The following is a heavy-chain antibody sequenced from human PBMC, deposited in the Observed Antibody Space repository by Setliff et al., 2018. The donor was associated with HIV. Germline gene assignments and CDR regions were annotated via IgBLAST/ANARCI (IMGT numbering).Heavy chain of an antibody. J-gene: IGHJ6*03. CDR3: ARVAYASLSSSWYLLDYYYYLDV. D-gene: IGHD6-13*01. CDR1: GYSFTSYG. CDR2: ISPYNGNT. Sequence: ASVKVSCKASGYSFTSYGISWVRQAPGQGLEWMGWISPYNGNTNYAQKLQSRITVTTDTSTNTAYMELRTLRSDDTAVYYCARVAYASLSSSWYLLDYYYYLDVWGKGTTVTVSS. V-gene: IGHV1-18*01.